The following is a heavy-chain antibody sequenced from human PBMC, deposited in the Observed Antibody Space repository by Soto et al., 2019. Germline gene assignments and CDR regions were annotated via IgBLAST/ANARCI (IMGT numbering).Heavy chain of an antibody. CDR1: GFTFSSYG. D-gene: IGHD2-2*01. J-gene: IGHJ4*02. Sequence: QVQLVESGGGVVQPGRSLRLSCAASGFTFSSYGVHWVRQAPGKGLEWVAVISYDGSNKYYADSVKCRFTISRDNSKNTLYLQMNSLRAEDTAVYYCAKDRLYCSSTSCYERGFDYWGQGTLVTVSS. CDR2: ISYDGSNK. CDR3: AKDRLYCSSTSCYERGFDY. V-gene: IGHV3-30*18.